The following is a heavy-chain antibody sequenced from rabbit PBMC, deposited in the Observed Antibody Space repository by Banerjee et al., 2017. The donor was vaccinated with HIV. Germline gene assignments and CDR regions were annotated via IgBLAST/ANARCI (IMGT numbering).Heavy chain of an antibody. CDR1: GFSFSSSYW. CDR3: ARDLAGVIGWNFGL. Sequence: EESGGDLVKPEGSLTLTCTASGFSFSSSYWICWVRQPPGKGLEWIACIDGGSSGSTYYASWAKGRFTISKTSSTTVTLQMTSLTAADTATYFCARDLAGVIGWNFGLWGQGTLVTVS. CDR2: IDGGSSGST. J-gene: IGHJ3*01. V-gene: IGHV1S45*01. D-gene: IGHD4-1*01.